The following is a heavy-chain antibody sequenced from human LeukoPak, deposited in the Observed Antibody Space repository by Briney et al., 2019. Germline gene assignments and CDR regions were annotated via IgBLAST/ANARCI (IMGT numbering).Heavy chain of an antibody. V-gene: IGHV1-18*01. CDR3: ARRGYALEAFDI. CDR2: ISAYNGNT. D-gene: IGHD5-12*01. CDR1: GYTFTNYG. J-gene: IGHJ3*02. Sequence: ASVKVSCKAYGYTFTNYGISWVRQAPGQGLEWVGRISAYNGNTNYAQKFQGRVTMTTDTSTSMAYMGLRSLRSDDTAVYYCARRGYALEAFDIWGQGPMVTVSS.